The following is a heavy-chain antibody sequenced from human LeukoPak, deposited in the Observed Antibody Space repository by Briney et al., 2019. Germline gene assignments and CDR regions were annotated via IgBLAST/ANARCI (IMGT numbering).Heavy chain of an antibody. V-gene: IGHV4-39*07. CDR2: FYYSGRT. J-gene: IGHJ4*02. D-gene: IGHD3-16*01. CDR1: GGSISSGSYY. Sequence: PSETLSLTCTVSGGSISSGSYYWGWIRQPPGKGLEWIGRFYYSGRTYYNPSLKSRVTISVDTSKNQFSLKLSSVTAADTAVYYCARADVWGSSTSDYFDYWGQGTLVTVSS. CDR3: ARADVWGSSTSDYFDY.